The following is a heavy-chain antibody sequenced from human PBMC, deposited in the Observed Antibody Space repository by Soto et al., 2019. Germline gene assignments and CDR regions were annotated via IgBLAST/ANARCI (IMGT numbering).Heavy chain of an antibody. CDR3: ARGRYGDH. D-gene: IGHD1-1*01. CDR1: GYALTTYG. J-gene: IGHJ4*02. CDR2: ISAHNGNT. V-gene: IGHV1-18*01. Sequence: QVHLVQSGAEVKKAGASVKVSCKGSGYALTTYGITWVRQAPGQGLEWMGWISAHNGNTNYAQKLQGRVTVTRDTSTSTAYMELRSLRSDDTAVSYCARGRYGDHWGQGALVTVSS.